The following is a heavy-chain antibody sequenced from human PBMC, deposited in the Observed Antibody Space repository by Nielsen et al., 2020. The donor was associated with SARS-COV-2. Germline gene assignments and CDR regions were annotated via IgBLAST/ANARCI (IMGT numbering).Heavy chain of an antibody. J-gene: IGHJ4*02. CDR2: IYSGGST. CDR3: ARRIQLWAADY. Sequence: GGSLRLSCAASGFTVSSNYMSWVRQAPGKGLEWVSVIYSGGSTYYADSVRGRFTISRDNAENSLYLQMSSLRAEDTAVYYCARRIQLWAADYWGQGTLVTVSS. D-gene: IGHD5-18*01. V-gene: IGHV3-53*01. CDR1: GFTVSSNY.